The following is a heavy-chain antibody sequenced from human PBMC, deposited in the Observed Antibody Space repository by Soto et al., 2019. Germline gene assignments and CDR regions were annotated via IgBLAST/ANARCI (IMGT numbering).Heavy chain of an antibody. CDR2: VSIGGST. CDR3: AKRCGAGGHFDY. CDR1: GFTFSSYA. J-gene: IGHJ4*02. Sequence: GGSLTLSCAASGFTFSSYAMGWVRQGPGKGLEWVAVVSIGGSTHYADSVRGRFTISRDNSKNTLSLQMNSLTAEDTAVYFCAKRCGAGGHFDYWGQGALVTVSS. V-gene: IGHV3-23*01. D-gene: IGHD2-21*01.